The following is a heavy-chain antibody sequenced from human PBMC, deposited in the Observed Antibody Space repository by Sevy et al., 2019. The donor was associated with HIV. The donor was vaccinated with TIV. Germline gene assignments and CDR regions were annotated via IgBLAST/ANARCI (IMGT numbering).Heavy chain of an antibody. CDR3: ATDLEFYDYGDYGPAFMPDY. Sequence: GGSLRLSCAASGFTFSTYGMHWVRQAPGKGLEWVAVIWFDESNTYYADSVKGRFTISRDIAKNTLHLQRNSLRAEDTAVYYCATDLEFYDYGDYGPAFMPDYWGQGTLVTVSS. J-gene: IGHJ4*02. CDR2: IWFDESNT. CDR1: GFTFSTYG. D-gene: IGHD4-17*01. V-gene: IGHV3-33*01.